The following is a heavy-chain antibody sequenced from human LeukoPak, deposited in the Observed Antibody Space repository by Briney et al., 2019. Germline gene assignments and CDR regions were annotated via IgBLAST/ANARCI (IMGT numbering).Heavy chain of an antibody. D-gene: IGHD5-18*01. CDR3: AREGYSSGSRTGIDY. CDR2: IYSGGST. J-gene: IGHJ4*02. V-gene: IGHV3-66*02. Sequence: PGGSPRLSCAASGFTVSSNFMNWVRQAPGRGLEWVSVIYSGGSTSYADSVKGRFTISRDNSKNTLFLQMNSLRIDDTAVYYCAREGYSSGSRTGIDYWGQGTLVTVSS. CDR1: GFTVSSNF.